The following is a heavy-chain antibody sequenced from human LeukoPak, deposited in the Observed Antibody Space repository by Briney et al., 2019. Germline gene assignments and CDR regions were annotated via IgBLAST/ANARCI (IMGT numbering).Heavy chain of an antibody. D-gene: IGHD3-9*01. CDR3: ARGSVLRYFDWFQKKMAFDI. CDR1: GGSFSGYY. CDR2: INHSGST. J-gene: IGHJ3*02. V-gene: IGHV4-34*01. Sequence: SETLSLTCAVYGGSFSGYYWSWIRQPPGKGLEWIGEINHSGSTNYNPSLKSRVTISVDTSKNQFSLKLSSVTAADTAVYYCARGSVLRYFDWFQKKMAFDIWGQGTMVTVSS.